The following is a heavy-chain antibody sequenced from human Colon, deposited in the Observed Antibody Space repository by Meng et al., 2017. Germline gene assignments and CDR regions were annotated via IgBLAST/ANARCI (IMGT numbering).Heavy chain of an antibody. Sequence: QVQPQESGPGLVRPSETLSLMGTVSGGSVSSAAYQWGWIRQPPGKGLEWIGYAANSFDPSPNYNPSLKSRVTISLDTPKNQFSLKLTSVTAADTAVYYCARDYWGSLDYWGQGILVTVSS. V-gene: IGHV4-61*08. D-gene: IGHD7-27*01. CDR1: GGSVSSAAYQ. J-gene: IGHJ4*02. CDR3: ARDYWGSLDY. CDR2: AANSFDPSP.